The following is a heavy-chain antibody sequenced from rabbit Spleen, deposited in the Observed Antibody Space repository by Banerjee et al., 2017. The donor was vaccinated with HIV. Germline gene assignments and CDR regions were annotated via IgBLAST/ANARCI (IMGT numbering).Heavy chain of an antibody. CDR3: ARDTGSSFSSYGMDL. Sequence: QSLEESGGDLVEPGASLTLTCKASGIDFSGNSYMCWVRQAPGKGLEWIVCIESGSSGFSYFASWAKGRFTISKTSSTTVTLQMTSLTAADTATYFCARDTGSSFSSYGMDLWGPGTLVTVS. V-gene: IGHV1S40*01. CDR2: IESGSSGFS. J-gene: IGHJ6*01. D-gene: IGHD8-1*01. CDR1: GIDFSGNSY.